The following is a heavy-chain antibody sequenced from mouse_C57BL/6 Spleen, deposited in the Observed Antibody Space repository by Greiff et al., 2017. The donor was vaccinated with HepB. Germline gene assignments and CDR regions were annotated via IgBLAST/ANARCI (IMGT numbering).Heavy chain of an antibody. CDR3: TRETYDYDVYAMDY. CDR1: GFTFSSYA. J-gene: IGHJ4*01. V-gene: IGHV5-9-1*02. CDR2: ISSGGDYI. Sequence: EVKLVESGEGLVKPGGSLKLSCAASGFTFSSYAMSWVRQTPEKRLEWVAYISSGGDYIYYADTVKGRFTISRDNARNTLYLQMSSLKSEDTAMYYCTRETYDYDVYAMDYWGQGTSVTVSS. D-gene: IGHD2-4*01.